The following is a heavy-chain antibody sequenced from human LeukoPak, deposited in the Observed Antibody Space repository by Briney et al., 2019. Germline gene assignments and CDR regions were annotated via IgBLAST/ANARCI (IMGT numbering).Heavy chain of an antibody. J-gene: IGHJ5*02. Sequence: ASVKVSCKASGGTFSNYAISWVRQAPGQGLEWMGRIIPILGIANYAQKFQGRVTITADKSTSTAYMELSSLRSEDTAVYYCARSLIVVVPAALDWFDPWGQGTLVTVSS. CDR2: IIPILGIA. CDR3: ARSLIVVVPAALDWFDP. CDR1: GGTFSNYA. D-gene: IGHD2-2*01. V-gene: IGHV1-69*04.